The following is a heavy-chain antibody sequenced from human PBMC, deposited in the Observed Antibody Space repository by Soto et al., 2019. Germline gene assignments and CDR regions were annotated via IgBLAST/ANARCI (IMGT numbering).Heavy chain of an antibody. CDR2: IKKKGDGGTT. Sequence: GGSLRLSCAASGFTFSNAWMNWVRQAPGQGLEWVGRIKKKGDGGTTDYAAPVKGRFTISRDDSKNTLYLQMNSLKTEDTAVYYCTTSLIAVTGDLDYWGQGTLVTVSS. V-gene: IGHV3-15*07. D-gene: IGHD6-19*01. J-gene: IGHJ4*02. CDR3: TTSLIAVTGDLDY. CDR1: GFTFSNAW.